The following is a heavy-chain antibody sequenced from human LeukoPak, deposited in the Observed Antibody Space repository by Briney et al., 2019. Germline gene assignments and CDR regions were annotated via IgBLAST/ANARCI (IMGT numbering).Heavy chain of an antibody. V-gene: IGHV3-30-3*01. CDR3: ARGIVVVMGGFDY. CDR2: ISYDGSNK. CDR1: GFTFSSYA. Sequence: GGSLRLSCAASGFTFSSYAMHWVRQAPGKGLEWVAVISYDGSNKYYADSVKGRFTISRDNSKNTLYLRMNSLRAEDTAVYYCARGIVVVMGGFDYWGQGTLVTVSS. D-gene: IGHD3-22*01. J-gene: IGHJ4*02.